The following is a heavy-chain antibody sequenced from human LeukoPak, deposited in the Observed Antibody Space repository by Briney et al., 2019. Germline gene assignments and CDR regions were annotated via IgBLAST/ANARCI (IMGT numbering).Heavy chain of an antibody. CDR3: ARETGIAVAGSYWFDP. CDR2: IYTSETT. J-gene: IGHJ5*02. D-gene: IGHD6-19*01. V-gene: IGHV4-61*02. Sequence: PSETLSLTCTVSGGSISSGSYYWSWLRPPAGKGLEWIGRIYTSETTNYNPTLKSRVTISVDTSKNQFSLKLSSVTAADTAVYYCARETGIAVAGSYWFDPWGQGTLVTVSS. CDR1: GGSISSGSYY.